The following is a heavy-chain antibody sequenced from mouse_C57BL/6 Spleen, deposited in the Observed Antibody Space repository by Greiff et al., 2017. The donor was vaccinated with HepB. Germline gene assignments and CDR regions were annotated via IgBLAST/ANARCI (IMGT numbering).Heavy chain of an antibody. Sequence: QVQLQQSGPELVKPGASVKISCKASGYAFSSSWMNWVKQRPGKGLEWIGRIYPGDGDTNYNGKFKGKATQTADKSSSTAYMQLSSLTSEDSAVYFCARRCYGSSYDYFDYWGQGTTLTVSS. CDR3: ARRCYGSSYDYFDY. CDR1: GYAFSSSW. V-gene: IGHV1-82*01. D-gene: IGHD1-1*01. J-gene: IGHJ2*01. CDR2: IYPGDGDT.